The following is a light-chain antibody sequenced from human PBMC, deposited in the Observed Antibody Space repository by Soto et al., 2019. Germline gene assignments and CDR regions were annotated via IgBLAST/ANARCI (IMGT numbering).Light chain of an antibody. CDR1: QSVSSN. J-gene: IGKJ2*01. Sequence: EIVMTQSPATLSVSPGESATLSCRASQSVSSNLAWYQQKPGQAPRLLIYGASTRATGIPARFSGSGSGTEFTLTISSLQSEDCAVYYCQQYNKWPPYTFGQGTKLEIK. CDR3: QQYNKWPPYT. CDR2: GAS. V-gene: IGKV3-15*01.